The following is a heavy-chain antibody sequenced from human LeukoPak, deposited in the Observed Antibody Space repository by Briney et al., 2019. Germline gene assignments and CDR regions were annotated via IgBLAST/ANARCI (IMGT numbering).Heavy chain of an antibody. Sequence: SETLSLTCTVSGGSIGSYYWSWIRQPAGKGLEWIGYIYYSGSTNYNPSLKSRVTISVDTSKNQFSLKLSSVTAADTAVYYCARRFGGNTKRYYFDYWSQGTLVTVSS. J-gene: IGHJ4*02. CDR3: ARRFGGNTKRYYFDY. V-gene: IGHV4-59*08. D-gene: IGHD4-23*01. CDR2: IYYSGST. CDR1: GGSIGSYY.